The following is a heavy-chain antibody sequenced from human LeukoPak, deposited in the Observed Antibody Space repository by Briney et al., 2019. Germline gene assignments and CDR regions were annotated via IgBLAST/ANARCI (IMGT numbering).Heavy chain of an antibody. Sequence: EGSLRLSCAASGLTFSTYEMIWVRQAPGKGLEWLSYVGATGTVTYYADSVKGRFTISRDNAQNSLFLQMNSLRDEDTAVYYCAVDPRYGGKRNGDYWGQGTLVTVSS. V-gene: IGHV3-48*03. J-gene: IGHJ4*02. CDR1: GLTFSTYE. CDR3: AVDPRYGGKRNGDY. CDR2: VGATGTVT. D-gene: IGHD4-23*01.